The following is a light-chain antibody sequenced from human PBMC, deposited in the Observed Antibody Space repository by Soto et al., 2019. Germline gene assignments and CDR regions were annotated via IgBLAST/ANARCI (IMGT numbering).Light chain of an antibody. CDR2: EVS. V-gene: IGLV2-14*01. J-gene: IGLJ1*01. CDR3: SSYISSTTSV. CDR1: STDVGGYNY. Sequence: QSALTQPASVSGSPGQSITISCTGTSTDVGGYNYVSWYQQHPGKAPKLMIYEVSNRPSGVSNRFSGSKSGNTASLTISGLQAEDEADYYCSSYISSTTSVFGTGTKLTVL.